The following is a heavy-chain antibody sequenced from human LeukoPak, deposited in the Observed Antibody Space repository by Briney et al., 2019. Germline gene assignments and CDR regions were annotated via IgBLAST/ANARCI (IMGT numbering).Heavy chain of an antibody. CDR3: AKTLYDNSSSWYFGVYYYYYGMDV. J-gene: IGHJ6*02. D-gene: IGHD6-13*01. V-gene: IGHV3-23*01. Sequence: GGSLRLSCAASGFTFSSYAMSWVRQAPGKGLEWVSAISGSGGSTYYADSVKGRFTISRDNSKNTLYLQMNSLRAEDTAVYYCAKTLYDNSSSWYFGVYYYYYGMDVWGQGTTVTVSS. CDR2: ISGSGGST. CDR1: GFTFSSYA.